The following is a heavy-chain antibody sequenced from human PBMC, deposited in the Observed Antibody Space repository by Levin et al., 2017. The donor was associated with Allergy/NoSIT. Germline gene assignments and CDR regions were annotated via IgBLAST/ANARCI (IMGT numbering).Heavy chain of an antibody. CDR2: ITGSGAST. V-gene: IGHV3-23*01. J-gene: IGHJ4*02. Sequence: LSLTCAASGFTFNSYAMNWVRQAPGKGLEWVAAITGSGASTFYAQSVKGRFTISRDDSSNTLHLQMTSLRSDDTAVYYCAKDQRFTVTTTCDSWGQGVQVIVSS. CDR1: GFTFNSYA. CDR3: AKDQRFTVTTTCDS. D-gene: IGHD4-17*01.